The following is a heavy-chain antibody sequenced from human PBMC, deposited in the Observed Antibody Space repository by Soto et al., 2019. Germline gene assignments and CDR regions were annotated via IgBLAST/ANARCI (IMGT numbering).Heavy chain of an antibody. CDR2: ISSTTNYI. CDR3: ARESEDLTSNFDY. J-gene: IGHJ4*02. V-gene: IGHV3-21*06. Sequence: GGSMRISCAASGLTFYRYSMNWVRQDPGKGLEWVSSISSTTNYIYYGDSMKGRFTVSRDNAKNSLYLEMNSLRAEDTAVYYCARESEDLTSNFDYWGQGTLVTVSS. CDR1: GLTFYRYS.